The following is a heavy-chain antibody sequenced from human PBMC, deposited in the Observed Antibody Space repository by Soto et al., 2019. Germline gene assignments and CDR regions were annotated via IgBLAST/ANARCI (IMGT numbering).Heavy chain of an antibody. J-gene: IGHJ4*02. CDR1: GFSLSTSGVG. V-gene: IGHV2-5*02. CDR3: AHILRPPRRPSFVGFYSSSWDRSTTQDYPNV. D-gene: IGHD6-13*01. Sequence: SGPTLVNPTQTLTLTCTFSGFSLSTSGVGVGWIRQPPGKALEWLALIYWDDDKRYSPSLKSRLTITKDTSKNQVVLTMTNMDPVDTATYYCAHILRPPRRPSFVGFYSSSWDRSTTQDYPNVWGQGTLVTVSS. CDR2: IYWDDDK.